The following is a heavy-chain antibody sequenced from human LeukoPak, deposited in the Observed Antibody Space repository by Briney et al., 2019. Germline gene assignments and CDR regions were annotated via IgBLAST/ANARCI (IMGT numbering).Heavy chain of an antibody. CDR3: ARQTGDDALDI. D-gene: IGHD7-27*01. J-gene: IGHJ3*02. Sequence: ASVKVSCKASGYTLTGHYIHWVRQAPGQGLEWMGWISRKSGFTMYPQRFQGRVTKTTDTSISTAFLEVRRLRSDDTAAYYCARQTGDDALDIWGQGTMITVYS. CDR1: GYTLTGHY. CDR2: ISRKSGFT. V-gene: IGHV1-2*02.